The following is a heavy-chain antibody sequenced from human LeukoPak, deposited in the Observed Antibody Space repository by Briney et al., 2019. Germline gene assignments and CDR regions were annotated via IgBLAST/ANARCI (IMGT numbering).Heavy chain of an antibody. CDR1: GYTLTELS. CDR3: ATRGRVMYHSIGYNPLDY. J-gene: IGHJ4*02. D-gene: IGHD3-22*01. CDR2: FDPEDGET. V-gene: IGHV1-24*01. Sequence: ASVKVSCKVSGYTLTELSMHWVRQAPGKGLEWMGGFDPEDGETIYAQKFQGRVTMTEDTSTDTAYMELSSLRSEDTAVYYCATRGRVMYHSIGYNPLDYWGQGALVTAS.